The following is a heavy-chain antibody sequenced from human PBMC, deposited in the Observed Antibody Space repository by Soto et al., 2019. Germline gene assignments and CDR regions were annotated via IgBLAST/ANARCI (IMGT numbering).Heavy chain of an antibody. Sequence: SVKVSCKASGGTFSSYAISWVRQAPGQGLEWMGGIIPIFGTANYAQKFQGRVTITADESTSTAYMELSSLRSEDTAVYYCARGSSPGGYSLQRGIDPWGQGTLVTVSS. CDR3: ARGSSPGGYSLQRGIDP. CDR2: IIPIFGTA. D-gene: IGHD5-12*01. CDR1: GGTFSSYA. V-gene: IGHV1-69*13. J-gene: IGHJ5*02.